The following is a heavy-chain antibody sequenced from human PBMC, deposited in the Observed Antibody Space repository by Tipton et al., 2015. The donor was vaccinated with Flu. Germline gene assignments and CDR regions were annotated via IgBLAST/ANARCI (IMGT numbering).Heavy chain of an antibody. CDR2: IYPAGGGI. D-gene: IGHD1-1*01. J-gene: IGHJ3*01. V-gene: IGHV1-46*01. CDR3: ARDKGGGTYTFDV. CDR1: GYTFTSYN. Sequence: QVQLVQSGAEVKKPGASVKVSCKASGYTFTSYNMHWVRRAPGQGLEWMGIIYPAGGGISYAQKFQGRVIMTRDKSTGTVHMELSSLRSDDTAMYYCARDKGGGTYTFDVWGQGTMVTVSS.